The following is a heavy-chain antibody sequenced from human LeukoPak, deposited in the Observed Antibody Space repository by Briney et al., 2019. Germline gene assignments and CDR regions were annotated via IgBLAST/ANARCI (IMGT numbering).Heavy chain of an antibody. V-gene: IGHV3-21*01. D-gene: IGHD5-12*01. CDR1: GSTFSSYS. CDR3: ARDGVATWDY. J-gene: IGHJ4*02. CDR2: ISSSSSYI. Sequence: GGSLRLSCAASGSTFSSYSMNWVRQAPGKGLEWVSSISSSSSYIYYADSVKGRFTISRDNAKNSLYLQMNSLRAEDTAVYYCARDGVATWDYWGQGTLVTVSS.